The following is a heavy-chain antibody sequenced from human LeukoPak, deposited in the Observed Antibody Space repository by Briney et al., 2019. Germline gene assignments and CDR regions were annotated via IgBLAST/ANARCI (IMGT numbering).Heavy chain of an antibody. D-gene: IGHD3-22*01. V-gene: IGHV4-59*01. CDR1: GGSISSYY. CDR3: ARDTYYYDSSGYYTANNWFDP. Sequence: PSETLSLTCTVSGGSISSYYWSWIRQPPGKGLEWIGYIYYSGSANYNPSLKSRVTISVDTSKNQFSLKLSSVTAADTAVYYCARDTYYYDSSGYYTANNWFDPWGQGALVTVSS. CDR2: IYYSGSA. J-gene: IGHJ5*02.